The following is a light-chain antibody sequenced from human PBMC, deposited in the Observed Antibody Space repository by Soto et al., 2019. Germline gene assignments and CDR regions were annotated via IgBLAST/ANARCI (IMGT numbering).Light chain of an antibody. Sequence: QSALTQPASVSGSPGQSITISCTGTSSDVGSYNLVSWYQQHPGKAPKLMIYEGSKRPSGVSNRFSGSKSGNTASLTISGLRAEDEADYYCCSYAGSSTYVVFGRGTKVTVL. J-gene: IGLJ2*01. CDR3: CSYAGSSTYVV. V-gene: IGLV2-23*01. CDR1: SSDVGSYNL. CDR2: EGS.